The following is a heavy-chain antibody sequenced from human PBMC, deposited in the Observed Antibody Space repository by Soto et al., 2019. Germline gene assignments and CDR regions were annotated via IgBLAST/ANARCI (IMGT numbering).Heavy chain of an antibody. D-gene: IGHD5-12*01. CDR3: AAGGGLPRYY. CDR2: IHHSGST. CDR1: GDSISSDKW. J-gene: IGHJ4*02. Sequence: SETLSLTCAVSGDSISSDKWWSWVRQPPGKGLEWIGEIHHSGSTYYNPSLKSRVTISVDRSKNQFSLKLSSVTAADTAVYYCAAGGGLPRYYWGQGTLVTVSS. V-gene: IGHV4-4*02.